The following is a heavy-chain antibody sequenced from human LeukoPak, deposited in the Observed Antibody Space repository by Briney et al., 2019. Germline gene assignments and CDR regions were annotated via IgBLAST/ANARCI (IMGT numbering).Heavy chain of an antibody. D-gene: IGHD3-16*01. J-gene: IGHJ4*02. CDR2: INWNGGST. CDR3: ARVLQSQGGSYCDY. V-gene: IGHV3-20*04. CDR1: GFTFDDYG. Sequence: GGSLRLSCAASGFTFDDYGMSWVRQAPGKGLEWVSGINWNGGSTGYADSVKGRFTISRDNAKNSLYLQMNSLRAEDTALYYCARVLQSQGGSYCDYWGQGTLVTVSS.